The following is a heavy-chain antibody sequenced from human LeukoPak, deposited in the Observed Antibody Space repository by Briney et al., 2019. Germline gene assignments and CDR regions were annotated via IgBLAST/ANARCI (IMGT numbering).Heavy chain of an antibody. J-gene: IGHJ4*02. CDR3: AKDSPIVGATAHSDDY. CDR2: ISGSGGST. CDR1: GFTFSSYA. Sequence: PGGSLRLSCAASGFTFSSYAMSWVRQAPGKGLEWVSAISGSGGSTYYADSVKGRFTISRDNSKNTLYLLMNSLRAEDTAVYYCAKDSPIVGATAHSDDYWGQGTLVTVSS. D-gene: IGHD1-26*01. V-gene: IGHV3-23*01.